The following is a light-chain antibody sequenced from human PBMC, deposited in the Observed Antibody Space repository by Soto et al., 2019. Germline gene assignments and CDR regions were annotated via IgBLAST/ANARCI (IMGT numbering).Light chain of an antibody. CDR2: QAS. Sequence: DIQMTQSPSTLSASVGDRVTITCRASQSISNWLAWYQQKPGKAPKLLIYQASSLESGVPSRFSGSGSGTECTLTISSVQPDDFATYYCQHYNTYSWFTFGPGTKVDIK. V-gene: IGKV1-5*03. CDR1: QSISNW. CDR3: QHYNTYSWFT. J-gene: IGKJ3*01.